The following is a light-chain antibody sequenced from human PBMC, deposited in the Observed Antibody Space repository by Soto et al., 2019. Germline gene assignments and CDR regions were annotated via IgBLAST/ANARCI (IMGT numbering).Light chain of an antibody. Sequence: ALTQPPSASGSPGQSVTISCTGTSSDVGGYNYVSWYQQHPGKVPKLMVYEVNKRPSGVPDRFSGSKSGNTASLTVSGLQSEDEADYYCTSYAGGNNVFGTGTKVTVL. CDR1: SSDVGGYNY. V-gene: IGLV2-8*01. CDR2: EVN. CDR3: TSYAGGNNV. J-gene: IGLJ1*01.